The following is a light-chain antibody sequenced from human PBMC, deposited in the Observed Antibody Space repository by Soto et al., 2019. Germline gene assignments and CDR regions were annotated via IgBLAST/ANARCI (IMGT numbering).Light chain of an antibody. J-gene: IGKJ1*01. CDR1: QNIRNY. Sequence: DIQMTESASSLSASIGARVTITCRASQNIRNYLNWYQQKPGKAPKFRIYKASSLESGVPSRLSGSGSGTEFTLIISSMQPDDSATYYCQQYNSYRTFGQGTKVDIK. CDR3: QQYNSYRT. CDR2: KAS. V-gene: IGKV1-5*03.